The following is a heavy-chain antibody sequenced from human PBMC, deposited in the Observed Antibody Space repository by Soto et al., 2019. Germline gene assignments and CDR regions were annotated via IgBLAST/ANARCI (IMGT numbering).Heavy chain of an antibody. D-gene: IGHD6-25*01. CDR1: GGSISSYY. CDR3: ARDHRDSSASLPDDDGMYV. J-gene: IGHJ6*02. Sequence: SETLSLTCTVSGGSISSYYWSWIRQPPGKGLEWIGYIYYSGSTNYNPSLKSRVTISVDTSKNQFSLKLSPVTAADTAVYYCARDHRDSSASLPDDDGMYVWGQGTTVTVSS. V-gene: IGHV4-59*01. CDR2: IYYSGST.